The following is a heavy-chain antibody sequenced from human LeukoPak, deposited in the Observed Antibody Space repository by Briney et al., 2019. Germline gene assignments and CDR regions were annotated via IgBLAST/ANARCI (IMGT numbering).Heavy chain of an antibody. CDR2: ISSSSSYI. J-gene: IGHJ4*02. V-gene: IGHV3-21*01. CDR1: GFTFSSYS. Sequence: GGSLRLSCAASGFTFSSYSMNWVRQAPGKGLEWVSSISSSSSYIYYADSVKGRFTISRDNAKNSLYLQMSSLRAEDTAVYYCARCSGGSCYYDYWGQGTVVTVSS. CDR3: ARCSGGSCYYDY. D-gene: IGHD2-15*01.